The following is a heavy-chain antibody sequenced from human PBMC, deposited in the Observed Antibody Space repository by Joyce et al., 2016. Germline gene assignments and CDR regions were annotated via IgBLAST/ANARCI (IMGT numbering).Heavy chain of an antibody. D-gene: IGHD6-6*01. CDR2: ICYVVGA. CDR1: GGSVSSSSFY. Sequence: QLQLQESGPGLVKPSETLSLSCSVSGGSVSSSSFYWGWIRQPPGKGLEWIGSICYVVGAYYSPPLRNRVTRSVDTSKNQVSVKLESVRAGDTAVYCGVRDRCRDDSGSIKWGQGTLVTVSS. J-gene: IGHJ1*01. CDR3: VRDRCRDDSGSIK. V-gene: IGHV4-39*02.